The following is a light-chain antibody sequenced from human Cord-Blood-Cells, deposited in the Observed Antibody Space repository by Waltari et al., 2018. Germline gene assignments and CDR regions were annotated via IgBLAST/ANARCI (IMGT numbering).Light chain of an antibody. CDR1: QSVSRY. V-gene: IGKV3-11*01. CDR2: DAS. Sequence: EIVLTQSPATLSLSPGERATLPCRASQSVSRYLAWYQQKPGQAPRLLIYDASNRATGIPARFSGSGSGTDFTLTISSLEPEDFAVYYCQQRSNWWTFGQGTKVEIK. CDR3: QQRSNWWT. J-gene: IGKJ1*01.